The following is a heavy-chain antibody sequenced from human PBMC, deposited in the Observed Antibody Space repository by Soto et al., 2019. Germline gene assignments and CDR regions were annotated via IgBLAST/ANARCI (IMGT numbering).Heavy chain of an antibody. CDR3: ARVFPFYDILTGRYYYYGMDV. D-gene: IGHD3-9*01. CDR2: IDHSGTK. V-gene: IGHV4-34*01. CDR1: GGSFGGYN. J-gene: IGHJ6*02. Sequence: PSETLSLTCAVYGGSFGGYNWIWIRQSPGKGLEWIGEIDHSGTKKYNPTLKSRVTISADTSKNQFSLQLSSVTAADTAVYFCARVFPFYDILTGRYYYYGMDVWGQGTTVTVSS.